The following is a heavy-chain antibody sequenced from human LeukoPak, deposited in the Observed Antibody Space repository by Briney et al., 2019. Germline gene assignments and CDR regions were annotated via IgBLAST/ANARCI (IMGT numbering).Heavy chain of an antibody. CDR1: GFTFSSYA. D-gene: IGHD3-10*01. CDR3: AKEGTYXYGSGSLFDY. CDR2: ISGSGGST. J-gene: IGHJ4*02. V-gene: IGHV3-23*01. Sequence: GGSLRLSCAASGFTFSSYAMSWVRQAPGKGLEWVSAISGSGGSTYYADSVKGRFTISRDNSKNTLYLQMNSLRAEDTAVYYCAKEGTYXYGSGSLFDYWGQGTLVTVSS.